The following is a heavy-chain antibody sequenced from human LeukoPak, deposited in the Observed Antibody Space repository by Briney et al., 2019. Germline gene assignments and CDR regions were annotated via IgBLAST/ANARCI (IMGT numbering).Heavy chain of an antibody. CDR2: IGSKASGGTI. V-gene: IGHV3-49*03. J-gene: IGHJ4*02. Sequence: SGGTLRLSCTASGFTFGDYAMSWFRQAPGKGLEWVGFIGSKASGGTIEYVASVKGRFTISRDDSRSIAYLQVNSLKTEDTAVYYCGHSYGFYWGQGTLVTVSS. D-gene: IGHD5-18*01. CDR1: GFTFGDYA. CDR3: GHSYGFY.